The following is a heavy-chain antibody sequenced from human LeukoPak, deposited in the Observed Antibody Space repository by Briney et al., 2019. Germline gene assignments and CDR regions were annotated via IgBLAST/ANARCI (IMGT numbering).Heavy chain of an antibody. J-gene: IGHJ4*02. D-gene: IGHD3-10*01. Sequence: PGGSLRLPCAASGFTFNNYAMNWVRQTPGGRLEWVSFIGISSGPLLYADSVKGRFTISRDNAKASVYLQMNRLRAEDTAVYYCARAKGYTSSYSFDYWGQGILVTVSS. V-gene: IGHV3-48*04. CDR2: IGISSGPL. CDR3: ARAKGYTSSYSFDY. CDR1: GFTFNNYA.